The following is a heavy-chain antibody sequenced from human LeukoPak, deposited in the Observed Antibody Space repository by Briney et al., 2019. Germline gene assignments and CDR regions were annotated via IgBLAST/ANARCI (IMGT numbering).Heavy chain of an antibody. V-gene: IGHV3-15*01. D-gene: IGHD3-10*01. CDR3: MALLGEEYPFDY. Sequence: GGSLRLSCAASGFTFSNAWMSWVRQAPGKGLEWVGRIKSKTDGGTTDYAAPVKGRFTISRDDSKNTLYLQMNSLKTEDTAVYYCMALLGEEYPFDYWGQGTLVTVSS. CDR2: IKSKTDGGTT. CDR1: GFTFSNAW. J-gene: IGHJ4*02.